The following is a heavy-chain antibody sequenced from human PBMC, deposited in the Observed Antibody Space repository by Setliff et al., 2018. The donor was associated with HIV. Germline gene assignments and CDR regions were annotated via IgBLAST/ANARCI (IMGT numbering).Heavy chain of an antibody. V-gene: IGHV1-18*01. CDR3: ARGGGYRGYDGTLDY. Sequence: ASVTVSCKASGYTFDNYDFSWVRQAPGQGLEWMGWISSFNGGTNSAQKFRDRVTLTTDTSTATAYMELKSLKSNDTAVYYCARGGGYRGYDGTLDYWGQGTLVTVSS. CDR2: ISSFNGGT. D-gene: IGHD5-12*01. J-gene: IGHJ4*02. CDR1: GYTFDNYD.